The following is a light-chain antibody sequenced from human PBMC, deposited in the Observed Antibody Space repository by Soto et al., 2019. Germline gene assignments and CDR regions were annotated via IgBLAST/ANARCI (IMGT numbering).Light chain of an antibody. Sequence: QSVLTQPPSASGTPGQRVAISCSGSSSNIVSNTVSWYQQVPGTAPKLLIYRNNQRASGVPDRFSGSKSGTTASLSISGLKSEDESDYYCAAWDDSLNVVFGGGTKLTVL. V-gene: IGLV1-44*01. CDR3: AAWDDSLNVV. J-gene: IGLJ2*01. CDR1: SSNIVSNT. CDR2: RNN.